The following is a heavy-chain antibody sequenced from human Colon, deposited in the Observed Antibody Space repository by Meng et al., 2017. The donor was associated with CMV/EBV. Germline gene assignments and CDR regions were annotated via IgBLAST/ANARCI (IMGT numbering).Heavy chain of an antibody. CDR1: GYTLTASY. CDR2: MHYSSGNT. Sequence: ASVKVSCKSSGYTLTASYFHWVRQAPGQGLEWLGIMHYSSGNTARTQKLQGRVSMTRDTSTSTVYFELTGLRSDDTALYYCARDTDLWGQGTLVTVSS. J-gene: IGHJ4*02. CDR3: ARDTDL. V-gene: IGHV1-46*01.